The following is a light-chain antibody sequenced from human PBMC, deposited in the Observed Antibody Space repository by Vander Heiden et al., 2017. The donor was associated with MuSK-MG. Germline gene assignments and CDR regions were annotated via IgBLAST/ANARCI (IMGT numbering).Light chain of an antibody. CDR2: RND. CDR3: VYWDGSLNALI. V-gene: IGLV1-44*01. Sequence: QSVLTQPPSASGTPGQTVTIPGSARRSTIGSNTVNWYQQIPGTAPKLLIHRNDQRPSGVPDRFSGSRSGTSALLDIGGLQSEDEADYSGVYWDGSLNALIFGTGTKLTVL. J-gene: IGLJ1*01. CDR1: RSTIGSNT.